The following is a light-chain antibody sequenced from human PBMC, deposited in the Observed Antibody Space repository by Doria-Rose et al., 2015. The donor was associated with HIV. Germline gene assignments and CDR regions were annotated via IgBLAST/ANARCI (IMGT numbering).Light chain of an antibody. V-gene: IGKV2-28*01. Sequence: TQSPLSLPVTPGQPASISCRSSQSLLHTIGYNYLDWYLQKPGQSPQLLIYLGSNRASGVPDRFSGSGSGTDLTLKISRVEAEDAGVYYCMQALQTPYTFGQGTKLEIK. CDR3: MQALQTPYT. J-gene: IGKJ2*01. CDR1: QSLLHTIGYNY. CDR2: LGS.